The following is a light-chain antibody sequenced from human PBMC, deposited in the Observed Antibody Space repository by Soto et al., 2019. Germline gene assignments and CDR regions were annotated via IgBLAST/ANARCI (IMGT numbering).Light chain of an antibody. J-gene: IGKJ2*01. CDR3: QLYGASPLYT. CDR1: QSVSSSY. CDR2: AAS. Sequence: EIVLTQSPGTLSLSPGERATLSCRASQSVSSSYLAWYQQKPGQAPRLLIYAASSRATGIPDRFSGSGSGTDFTLTISRLEPEDFAVYYCQLYGASPLYTFGQGTYLEIK. V-gene: IGKV3-20*01.